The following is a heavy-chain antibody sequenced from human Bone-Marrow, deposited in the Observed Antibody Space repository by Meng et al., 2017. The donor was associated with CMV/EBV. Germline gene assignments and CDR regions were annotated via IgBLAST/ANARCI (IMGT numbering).Heavy chain of an antibody. CDR2: ISDDGSII. D-gene: IGHD3-3*01. Sequence: GESLKISCAASGFTFSNYPMHWVRQAPGKGLEWVTVISDDGSIIDYANSVKGRFTISRDNSKNTLYLLMNTLRAEDTAVYYCARAYDFWNGFFDYWGQGTLVTASS. J-gene: IGHJ4*02. CDR3: ARAYDFWNGFFDY. CDR1: GFTFSNYP. V-gene: IGHV3-30-3*01.